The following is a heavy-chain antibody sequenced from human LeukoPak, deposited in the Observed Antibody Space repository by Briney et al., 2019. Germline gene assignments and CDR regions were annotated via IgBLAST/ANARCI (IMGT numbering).Heavy chain of an antibody. V-gene: IGHV4-39*07. Sequence: SETLSLTCTVSDGSISSSSYYWGWIRQPPGKGLEWIGSIYCSGSTYYNPSLKSRVTISVDTSKNQFSLKLSSVTAADTAVYYCAKDGPGSYNEQRPFDYWGQGTLVTVSS. CDR1: DGSISSSSYY. D-gene: IGHD3-10*01. J-gene: IGHJ4*02. CDR2: IYCSGST. CDR3: AKDGPGSYNEQRPFDY.